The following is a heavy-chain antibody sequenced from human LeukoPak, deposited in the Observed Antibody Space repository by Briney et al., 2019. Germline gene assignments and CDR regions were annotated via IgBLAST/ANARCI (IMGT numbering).Heavy chain of an antibody. Sequence: GASVKVSCKASGYTFTNFYMHWVRQVPGQGLEWTGIINPRGGSASSAQKFQGRVTLTRDTSTSTVYMELSRLRSEDTALYYCARDYHGSGSLTTFDYWGQGTLVTVSS. D-gene: IGHD3-10*01. CDR1: GYTFTNFY. V-gene: IGHV1-46*01. CDR3: ARDYHGSGSLTTFDY. J-gene: IGHJ4*02. CDR2: INPRGGSA.